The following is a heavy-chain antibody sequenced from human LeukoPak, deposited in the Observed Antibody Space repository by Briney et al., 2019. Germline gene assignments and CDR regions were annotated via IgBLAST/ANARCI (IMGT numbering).Heavy chain of an antibody. CDR2: MNGDGTTI. D-gene: IGHD3-10*01. V-gene: IGHV3-74*01. CDR1: GFTFSTSW. J-gene: IGHJ6*02. Sequence: GGSLRLSCEASGFTFSTSWIHWVRQAPGEGLVWVSRMNGDGTTINYADSVKGRFTISRDNSKNTLHLQMISLRPEDTAVYFCAKDCKGGSYCMDVWGQGTTVTVSS. CDR3: AKDCKGGSYCMDV.